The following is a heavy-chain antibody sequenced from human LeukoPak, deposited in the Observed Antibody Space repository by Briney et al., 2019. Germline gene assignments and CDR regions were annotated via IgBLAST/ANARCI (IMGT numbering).Heavy chain of an antibody. V-gene: IGHV3-7*01. Sequence: PGGSLRLSCAASGFTFSSYWMSWVRQAPGKGLEWVANIKQDGSEKYYVDSVKGRFTISRDNAKNSLYLQMNSLRAEDTAVYYCARSIYDYVWGSLDYWGQGTLVTVSS. CDR2: IKQDGSEK. J-gene: IGHJ4*02. D-gene: IGHD3-16*01. CDR1: GFTFSSYW. CDR3: ARSIYDYVWGSLDY.